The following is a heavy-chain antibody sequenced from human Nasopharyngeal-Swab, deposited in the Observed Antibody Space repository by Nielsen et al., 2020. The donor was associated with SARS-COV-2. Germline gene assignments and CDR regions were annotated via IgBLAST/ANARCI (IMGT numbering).Heavy chain of an antibody. Sequence: GSLRLSCTVSGGSISSYYWSWIRQPAGKGLEWIGRIYTSGSTNYNPSLKSRVTISVDTSKNQFSLKLSSVTAADTAVYYCARGRAPGGYNHIDYWGQGTLVTVSS. D-gene: IGHD5-24*01. V-gene: IGHV4-4*07. CDR1: GGSISSYY. J-gene: IGHJ4*02. CDR3: ARGRAPGGYNHIDY. CDR2: IYTSGST.